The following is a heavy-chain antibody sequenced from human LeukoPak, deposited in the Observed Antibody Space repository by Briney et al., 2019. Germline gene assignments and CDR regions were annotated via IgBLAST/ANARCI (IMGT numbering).Heavy chain of an antibody. CDR2: IYYSGST. CDR1: GASISSTTYY. D-gene: IGHD3-22*01. V-gene: IGHV4-39*01. CDR3: ARAPPPFDISVGYFDP. Sequence: SETLSLTCTVSGASISSTTYYRGWIRQPPRKGLEWIASIYYSGSTYYNPSLKSRVTISVDTSKNQFSLKLSSVTAADTAVYYCARAPPPFDISVGYFDPWGQGTLVTVSS. J-gene: IGHJ5*02.